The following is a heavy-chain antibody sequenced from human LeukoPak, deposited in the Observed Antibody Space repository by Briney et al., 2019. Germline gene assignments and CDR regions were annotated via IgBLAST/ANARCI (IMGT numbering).Heavy chain of an antibody. Sequence: HTGGSLRLSCAASGFTFSSYAMSWVRQAPGKGLEWVSAISGSGGSTYYADSVKGRFTISRDNSKNTLYLQMNSLRAEDTAVYYCAKASMVRGVIDMIFDYWGQGTLVTVSS. CDR2: ISGSGGST. D-gene: IGHD3-10*01. CDR3: AKASMVRGVIDMIFDY. J-gene: IGHJ4*02. V-gene: IGHV3-23*01. CDR1: GFTFSSYA.